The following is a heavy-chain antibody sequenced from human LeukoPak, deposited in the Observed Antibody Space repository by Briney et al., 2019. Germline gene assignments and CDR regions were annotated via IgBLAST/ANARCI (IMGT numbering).Heavy chain of an antibody. Sequence: PGGSLRLSCAASGFTFSSYGMSWVRQAPGKGLEWVAFIRDDGSNKYYADSVKGRFTISRDNSKNTLYLQMNSLRAEDTAVCYCAKDYSKTSYYGSGTYYRPKWFDPWGQGTLVTVSS. CDR3: AKDYSKTSYYGSGTYYRPKWFDP. CDR1: GFTFSSYG. J-gene: IGHJ5*02. D-gene: IGHD3-10*01. CDR2: IRDDGSNK. V-gene: IGHV3-30*02.